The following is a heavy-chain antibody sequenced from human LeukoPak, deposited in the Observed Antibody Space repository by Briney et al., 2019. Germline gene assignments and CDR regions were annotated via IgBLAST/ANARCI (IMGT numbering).Heavy chain of an antibody. V-gene: IGHV3-30-3*01. D-gene: IGHD1-14*01. CDR2: ISYDGDHK. CDR3: ARDPSDDPTGDY. CDR1: GFTFTDYA. Sequence: PGRSLRLSCAASGFTFTDYAIHWVRQAPGKGLEWVAVISYDGDHKYYPDSVKGRFTISRDNSKNTVYLQMNSLRADDTAVYYCARDPSDDPTGDYWGQGTLVTVSS. J-gene: IGHJ4*02.